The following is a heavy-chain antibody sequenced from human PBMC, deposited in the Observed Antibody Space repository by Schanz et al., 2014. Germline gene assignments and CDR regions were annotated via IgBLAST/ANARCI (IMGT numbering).Heavy chain of an antibody. CDR3: ARDLSSLIQGDV. CDR2: ISSSSGTI. J-gene: IGHJ6*04. Sequence: VQLVESGGGLVQPGGSLRLSCAASGFTFSDYYMTWIRQAPEKGLEWVSYISSSSGTIYYADSVKGRFTISRDNAKNLLYLQMNGLRAEDTAVYFCARDLSSLIQGDVWGKGTTVTVSS. CDR1: GFTFSDYY. V-gene: IGHV3-11*04. D-gene: IGHD2-2*01.